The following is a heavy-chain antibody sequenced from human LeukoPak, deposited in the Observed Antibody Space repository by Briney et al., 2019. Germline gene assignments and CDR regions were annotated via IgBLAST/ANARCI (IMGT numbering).Heavy chain of an antibody. V-gene: IGHV3-23*01. D-gene: IGHD3-3*01. CDR1: GFTFSSYA. CDR3: AKDDFWSGYGEKTNWFDP. Sequence: PGGSLRLSCAASGFTFSSYAMSWVRQAPGRGLEWVSAISGSGGSTYYADSVMGRFTISRDNSKNTLYLQMNSLRAEDTAVYYCAKDDFWSGYGEKTNWFDPWGQGTLVTVSS. J-gene: IGHJ5*02. CDR2: ISGSGGST.